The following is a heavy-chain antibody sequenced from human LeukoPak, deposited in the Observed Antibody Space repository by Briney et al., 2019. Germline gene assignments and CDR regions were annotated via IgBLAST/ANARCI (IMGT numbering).Heavy chain of an antibody. CDR3: ARRGGGSLLDY. CDR2: ISGSGGST. D-gene: IGHD2-15*01. Sequence: GGSLRLSCAASGFTFSDYYMSWVRQAPGKGLEWVSAISGSGGSTYYADSVKGRFTISRDNSKNTLYLQMNSLRAEDTALYYCARRGGGSLLDYWGQGTLVTVSS. CDR1: GFTFSDYY. J-gene: IGHJ4*02. V-gene: IGHV3-23*01.